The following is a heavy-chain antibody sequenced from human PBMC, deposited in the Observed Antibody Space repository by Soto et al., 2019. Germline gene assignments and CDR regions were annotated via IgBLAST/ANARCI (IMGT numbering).Heavy chain of an antibody. CDR3: AREGSYCSSTSCYRGGWFDP. D-gene: IGHD2-2*01. CDR2: INPIFGTA. J-gene: IGHJ5*02. CDR1: GGTFSSYA. V-gene: IGHV1-69*01. Sequence: QVQLVQSGAEVKKPGSSVKVSCKASGGTFSSYAISWVRQAPGQGLEWMGGINPIFGTANYAQKFQGRVTITADESTSTAYMELSSLRSEDTAVYYCAREGSYCSSTSCYRGGWFDPWGQGTLVTVSS.